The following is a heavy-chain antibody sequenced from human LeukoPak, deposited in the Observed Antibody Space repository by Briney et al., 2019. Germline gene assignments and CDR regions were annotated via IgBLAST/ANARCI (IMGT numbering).Heavy chain of an antibody. J-gene: IGHJ3*02. CDR2: IYYRGSS. CDR1: GGSISSGDYY. CDR3: ASSTTVTTKVAFDI. V-gene: IGHV4-30-4*01. Sequence: SETLSLTCIVSGGSISSGDYYWSWIRQPPGKGLEWIGYIYYRGSSYYTPSLKSRVTISVDTSKKQFSLKLSSVTAADTAVYYCASSTTVTTKVAFDIWGQGTMVTVSS. D-gene: IGHD4-17*01.